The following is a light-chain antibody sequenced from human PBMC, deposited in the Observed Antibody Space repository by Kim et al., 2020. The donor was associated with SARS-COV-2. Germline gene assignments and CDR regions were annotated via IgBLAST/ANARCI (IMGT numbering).Light chain of an antibody. CDR3: AAWDDRLSGPV. Sequence: GQKITSFCSGGRSNIGTYAVHWYQHRPGTAPQLLIYGNDQRPSGVPDRFSGSKSGTSASLDISGLQSADEAQYSCAAWDDRLSGPVFGGGTQLTVL. J-gene: IGLJ7*01. CDR2: GND. CDR1: RSNIGTYA. V-gene: IGLV1-44*01.